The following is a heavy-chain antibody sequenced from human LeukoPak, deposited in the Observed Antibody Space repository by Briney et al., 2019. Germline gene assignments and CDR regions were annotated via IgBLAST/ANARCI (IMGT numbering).Heavy chain of an antibody. V-gene: IGHV1-24*01. J-gene: IGHJ4*02. D-gene: IGHD4-17*01. CDR3: ATGSMGDYGEGYYFDY. CDR2: FDPEDGET. Sequence: GASVKVSCKVSGYTLTELSMHWVRQAPGKGLEWMGGFDPEDGETIYAQKFQGRVTMTEDTSTDTAYMELSSLRSEDTAVYYCATGSMGDYGEGYYFDYWGQGTLVTVSS. CDR1: GYTLTELS.